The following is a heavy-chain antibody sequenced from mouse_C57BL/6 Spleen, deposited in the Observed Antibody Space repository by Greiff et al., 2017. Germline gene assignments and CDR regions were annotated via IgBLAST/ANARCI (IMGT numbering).Heavy chain of an antibody. J-gene: IGHJ2*01. V-gene: IGHV1-76*01. Sequence: VQLQQSGAELVRPGASVKLSCKASGYTFTDYYINWVKQRPGQGLEWIARLYPGSGNTYYNEKFKGKAPLTAEKSSSTAYMQLSSLTSEDSAVYFCARSNDYVYFDYWGQGTTLTVSS. CDR2: LYPGSGNT. D-gene: IGHD1-1*02. CDR3: ARSNDYVYFDY. CDR1: GYTFTDYY.